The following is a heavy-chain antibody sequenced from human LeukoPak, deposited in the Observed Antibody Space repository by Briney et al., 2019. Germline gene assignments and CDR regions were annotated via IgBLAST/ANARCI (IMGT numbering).Heavy chain of an antibody. J-gene: IGHJ4*02. D-gene: IGHD5-18*01. CDR1: GFTFSSYS. CDR2: ISSSSSYI. V-gene: IGHV3-21*01. Sequence: PGGSLRLSCAASGFTFSSYSTNWVRQAPGKGLEWVSSISSSSSYIYYADSVKGRFTISRDNAKNSLYLQMNSLRAEDTAVYYCARLGGYSYVFDYWGQGTLVTVSS. CDR3: ARLGGYSYVFDY.